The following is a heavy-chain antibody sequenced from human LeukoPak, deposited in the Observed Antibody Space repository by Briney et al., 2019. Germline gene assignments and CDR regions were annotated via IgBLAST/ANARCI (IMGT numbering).Heavy chain of an antibody. V-gene: IGHV1-18*01. J-gene: IGHJ3*02. CDR1: GGTFSSYG. CDR3: ARDPPTGAFDI. Sequence: ASVKVSCKASGGTFSSYGISWVRQAPGQGLEWMGWISAYNDNTNYAQKLQGRITMTTEISTSTAYMELRSLRSDDTAVYYCARDPPTGAFDIWGQGTMVTVSS. CDR2: ISAYNDNT. D-gene: IGHD1-14*01.